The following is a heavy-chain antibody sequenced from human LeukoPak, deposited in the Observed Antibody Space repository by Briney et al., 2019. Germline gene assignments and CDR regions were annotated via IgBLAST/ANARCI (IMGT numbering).Heavy chain of an antibody. V-gene: IGHV3-21*01. Sequence: GGSLRLSCAASGFTFNNYSMNWVRQAPGKGLEWVASISSRSNYIYYPDSVEGRFTISRDNAKDSLYLQMNGLRAEDTAVYYCARDVAYYYESSGYYSLGFDIWGQGTMVTVSS. CDR1: GFTFNNYS. J-gene: IGHJ3*02. CDR2: ISSRSNYI. CDR3: ARDVAYYYESSGYYSLGFDI. D-gene: IGHD3-22*01.